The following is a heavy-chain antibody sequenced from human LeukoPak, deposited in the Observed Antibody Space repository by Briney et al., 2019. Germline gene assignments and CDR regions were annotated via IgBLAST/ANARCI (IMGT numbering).Heavy chain of an antibody. J-gene: IGHJ2*01. D-gene: IGHD1-7*01. CDR2: YNGGNDGT. V-gene: IGHV3-23*01. Sequence: GGSLRLSCAASGFTFSSFTMSWVRQAPEKGLEWLSVYNGGNDGTYYADSVKGRFTISRDNSKNTLYLQLNSLRTEDTAVYYCARANGITGTTYWYFDLWGRGTLVTVSS. CDR1: GFTFSSFT. CDR3: ARANGITGTTYWYFDL.